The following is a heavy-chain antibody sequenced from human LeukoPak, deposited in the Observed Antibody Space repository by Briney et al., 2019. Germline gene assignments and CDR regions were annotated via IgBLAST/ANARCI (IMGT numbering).Heavy chain of an antibody. CDR3: AKDYPSPVYYDFWSGYYTAPNWFDP. D-gene: IGHD3-3*01. CDR1: GFTFSSYA. Sequence: PGGSLRLSCAASGFTFSSYAMSWVRQAPGKGLEWVSAISGSGGSTYYADSVKGRFTISRDNSKNTLYLQMNSLRAEDTAVYYCAKDYPSPVYYDFWSGYYTAPNWFDPWGQGTLVTVSS. CDR2: ISGSGGST. V-gene: IGHV3-23*01. J-gene: IGHJ5*02.